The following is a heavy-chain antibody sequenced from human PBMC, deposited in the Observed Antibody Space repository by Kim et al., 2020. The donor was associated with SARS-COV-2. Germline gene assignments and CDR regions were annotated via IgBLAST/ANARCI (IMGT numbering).Heavy chain of an antibody. Sequence: GESLKISCKGSGYSFTSYWISWVRQMPGKGLEWMGRIDPSDSYTNYSPSFQGHVTISADKSISTAYLQWSSLKASDTAMYYCARHAYCSSTSCYTGAGGYYYYYGMDVWGQGTTVTVSS. CDR1: GYSFTSYW. CDR2: IDPSDSYT. CDR3: ARHAYCSSTSCYTGAGGYYYYYGMDV. J-gene: IGHJ6*02. V-gene: IGHV5-10-1*01. D-gene: IGHD2-2*02.